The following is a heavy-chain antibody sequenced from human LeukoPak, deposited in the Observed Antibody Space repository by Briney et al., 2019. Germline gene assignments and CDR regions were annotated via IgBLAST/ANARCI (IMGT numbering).Heavy chain of an antibody. CDR1: GGSFSGYY. J-gene: IGHJ4*02. CDR2: INHSGST. Sequence: SETLSLTCAVYGGSFSGYYWSWIRQPPGKGLDLIGEINHSGSTNYNPSLKSRVTISVDTSKHQFSLKLSSVTAADTAVYYCARGYYDFWSGYPSFDYWGQGTLVTVSS. V-gene: IGHV4-34*01. D-gene: IGHD3-3*01. CDR3: ARGYYDFWSGYPSFDY.